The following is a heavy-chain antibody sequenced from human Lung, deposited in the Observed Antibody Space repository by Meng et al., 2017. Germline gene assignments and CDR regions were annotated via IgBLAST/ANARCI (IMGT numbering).Heavy chain of an antibody. V-gene: IGHV2-5*02. CDR1: GSSLSTSGVA. CDR3: AHSWGSGYYFGPLDY. D-gene: IGHD3-22*01. J-gene: IGHJ4*02. Sequence: QITLKESGPALVKPTQTLPLTCTLSGSSLSTSGVAVGWIRQPPGKALEWLALIYWDDEKRYSPSLKSRLTITKDTSKIHVVLTMTNMDPVDTATYYCAHSWGSGYYFGPLDYWGQGTLVTVSS. CDR2: IYWDDEK.